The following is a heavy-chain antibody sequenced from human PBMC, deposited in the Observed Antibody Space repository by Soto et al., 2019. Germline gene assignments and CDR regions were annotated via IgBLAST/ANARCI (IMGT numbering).Heavy chain of an antibody. J-gene: IGHJ6*02. Sequence: GGSLRLXCAASGFTFSSYAMSWVRQAPGKGLEWVSAISGSGGSTYYADSVKGRFTISRDNSKNTLYLQMNSLRAEDTAVYYCAKGVIRVGYYYYGMDVWGQGTTVTVSS. V-gene: IGHV3-23*01. D-gene: IGHD1-26*01. CDR3: AKGVIRVGYYYYGMDV. CDR2: ISGSGGST. CDR1: GFTFSSYA.